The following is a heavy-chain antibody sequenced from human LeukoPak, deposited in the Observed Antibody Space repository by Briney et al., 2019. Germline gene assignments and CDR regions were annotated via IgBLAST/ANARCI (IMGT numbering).Heavy chain of an antibody. CDR3: ARGGYSGYDPIDY. Sequence: SQTLSLTCAVSGGSISSGGYSWSWIRQPPGKGLEWIGYIYHSGSTYYNPSLKSRVTISVDRSKNQFSLKLSSVTAADTAVYYCARGGYSGYDPIDYWGQGTLVTVSS. D-gene: IGHD5-12*01. CDR2: IYHSGST. J-gene: IGHJ4*02. CDR1: GGSISSGGYS. V-gene: IGHV4-30-2*01.